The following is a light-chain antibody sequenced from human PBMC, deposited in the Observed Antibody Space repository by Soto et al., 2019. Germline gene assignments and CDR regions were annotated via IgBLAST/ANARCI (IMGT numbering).Light chain of an antibody. Sequence: EIVLTQSPGTLSLSPGERATLSCRASQSVSSSYLAWYQQKPGQAPRLLIYGASSRATGIPDRFSGSGSGTDCTLTISRLEPEDFAVYYCQHYGSSPYTFGQGPKLEIK. CDR3: QHYGSSPYT. J-gene: IGKJ2*01. V-gene: IGKV3-20*01. CDR2: GAS. CDR1: QSVSSSY.